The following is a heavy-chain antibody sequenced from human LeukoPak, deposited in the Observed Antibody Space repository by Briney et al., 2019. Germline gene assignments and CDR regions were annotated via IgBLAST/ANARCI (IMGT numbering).Heavy chain of an antibody. CDR1: GFTFSSYA. CDR3: AKGRFFPSYYFDY. CDR2: ISGSGGST. J-gene: IGHJ4*02. V-gene: IGHV3-23*01. Sequence: PGGSLRLSCAASGFTFSSYAKSWVRQAPGKGLEWVSAISGSGGSTYYADSVKGRFTISRDNSKNTLYLQMNSLRAEDTAVYYCAKGRFFPSYYFDYWGQGTLVTVSS. D-gene: IGHD3-3*01.